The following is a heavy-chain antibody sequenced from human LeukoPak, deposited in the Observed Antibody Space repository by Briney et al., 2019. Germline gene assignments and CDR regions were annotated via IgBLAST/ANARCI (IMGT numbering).Heavy chain of an antibody. CDR2: IYYSGST. V-gene: IGHV4-31*03. D-gene: IGHD2-2*01. CDR3: ARFVWCSSTSCYRPTGMDV. CDR1: GGSINNNNSY. J-gene: IGHJ6*02. Sequence: SETLSLTCTVSGGSINNNNSYWGGIRQHPGKGLEWIGYIYYSGSTYYNPSLKSRVTISVDTSKNQFSLKLSSVTAADTAVYYCARFVWCSSTSCYRPTGMDVWGQGTTVTVSS.